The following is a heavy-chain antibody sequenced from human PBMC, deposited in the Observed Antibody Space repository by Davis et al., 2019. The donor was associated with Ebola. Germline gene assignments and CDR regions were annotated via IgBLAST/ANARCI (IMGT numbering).Heavy chain of an antibody. J-gene: IGHJ6*02. V-gene: IGHV3-53*01. CDR2: IYSGGST. D-gene: IGHD3/OR15-3a*01. Sequence: GVLKISCAASGFTVSSNYMSWVRQAPGKGLEWVSVIYSGGSTYYADSVKGRFTISRDNSKNTLYLQMNSLRAEDTAVYSCARVDDYYYYGMDVWGQGTLVTVSS. CDR1: GFTVSSNY. CDR3: ARVDDYYYYGMDV.